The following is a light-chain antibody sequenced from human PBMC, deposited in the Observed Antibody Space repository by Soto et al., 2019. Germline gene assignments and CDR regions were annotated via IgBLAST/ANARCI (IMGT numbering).Light chain of an antibody. Sequence: EIVMTQSPATLSVSPGERATLSCRASQSVDSNLAWYQQKPGLAPRLLIFGASTRATGIPARFSGSGSGTDFTLTISSLQSEDFGVYFCQPYDNWPLTLGGGTKVDIK. V-gene: IGKV3D-15*01. CDR1: QSVDSN. J-gene: IGKJ4*01. CDR3: QPYDNWPLT. CDR2: GAS.